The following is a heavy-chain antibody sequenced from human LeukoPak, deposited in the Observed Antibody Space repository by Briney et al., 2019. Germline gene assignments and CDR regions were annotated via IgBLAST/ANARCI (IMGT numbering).Heavy chain of an antibody. Sequence: GGSLRLSCEGSGFKFNDYAIHWVRQAPGKGLEWVSGISWSSGDKGYADSVKGRFTISRDYAKNSLYLQMNSLRAEDTALYYCAKARRDAYNDPFDYWGQGTLVTVAS. J-gene: IGHJ4*02. CDR1: GFKFNDYA. CDR3: AKARRDAYNDPFDY. D-gene: IGHD5-24*01. CDR2: ISWSSGDK. V-gene: IGHV3-9*01.